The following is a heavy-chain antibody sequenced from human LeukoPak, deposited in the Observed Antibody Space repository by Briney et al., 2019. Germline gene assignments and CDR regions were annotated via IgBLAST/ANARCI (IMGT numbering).Heavy chain of an antibody. V-gene: IGHV3-74*01. Sequence: GGPLRSSGAASGFTLSSSWMHWVRQAPGKGLLWASRINTDGSSTSYADSVKGRFTISRDNAKNTLYLQMNSLRAEDTAVYYCARGPYYDSSGPLDYWGQGTLVTVSS. CDR1: GFTLSSSW. D-gene: IGHD3-22*01. CDR3: ARGPYYDSSGPLDY. J-gene: IGHJ4*02. CDR2: INTDGSST.